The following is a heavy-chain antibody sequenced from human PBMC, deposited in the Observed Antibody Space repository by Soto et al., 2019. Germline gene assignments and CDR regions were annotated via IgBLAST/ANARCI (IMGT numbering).Heavy chain of an antibody. Sequence: PGGSLRLSCAASGFTFSSYAMSWVRQAPGKGLEWVSSIGRRSDIYYADSVKGRFTVSRDNAKNSVSLQMNSLRDEDTAVYYCAREETAWPLAYGLDVWGQGTTVTVS. V-gene: IGHV3-21*01. J-gene: IGHJ6*02. D-gene: IGHD2-21*02. CDR2: IGRRSDI. CDR1: GFTFSSYA. CDR3: AREETAWPLAYGLDV.